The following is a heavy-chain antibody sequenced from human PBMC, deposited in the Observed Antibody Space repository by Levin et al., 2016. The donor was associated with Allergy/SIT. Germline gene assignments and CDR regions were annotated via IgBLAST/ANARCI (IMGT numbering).Heavy chain of an antibody. CDR3: ANPEGGYQLSVQSGY. D-gene: IGHD2-2*01. V-gene: IGHV3-23*01. CDR2: ISGNGGRA. J-gene: IGHJ4*02. Sequence: GESLKISCAASGITIRSYAMSWVRQAPGKGLEWVSTISGNGGRAYYADSVKGRFTISRDNSKNTLYLRMNSLRANDTAVYYCANPEGGYQLSVQSGYWGQGTLVTVSS. CDR1: GITIRSYA.